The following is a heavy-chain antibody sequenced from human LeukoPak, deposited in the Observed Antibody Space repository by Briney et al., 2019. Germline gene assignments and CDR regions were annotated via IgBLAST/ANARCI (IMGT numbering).Heavy chain of an antibody. Sequence: SETLSLTCTASGNSISSGDNYWSWIRQPAGKGLEWIGRIYTSGSTNYNPSLKSRVTISVDMSKNHFSLRLSSVTAADTAMYYCARGTLYSGWSYYFDYWGQGSQVTVSS. V-gene: IGHV4-61*02. J-gene: IGHJ4*02. CDR1: GNSISSGDNY. CDR2: IYTSGST. CDR3: ARGTLYSGWSYYFDY. D-gene: IGHD6-19*01.